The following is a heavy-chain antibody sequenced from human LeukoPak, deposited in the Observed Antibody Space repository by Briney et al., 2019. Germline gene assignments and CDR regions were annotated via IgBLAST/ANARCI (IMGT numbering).Heavy chain of an antibody. J-gene: IGHJ4*02. CDR1: GFTFSSYA. D-gene: IGHD3-22*01. CDR2: ISYDGSNK. V-gene: IGHV3-30*04. Sequence: GGSLRLSCAASGFTFSSYAMRWVRQAPGKGLEWVAVISYDGSNKYYADSVKGRFTISRDNSKNTLYLQMNSLRAEDTAVYYCARDGAHNYYDSSGYYSYVDYWGQGTLVTVSS. CDR3: ARDGAHNYYDSSGYYSYVDY.